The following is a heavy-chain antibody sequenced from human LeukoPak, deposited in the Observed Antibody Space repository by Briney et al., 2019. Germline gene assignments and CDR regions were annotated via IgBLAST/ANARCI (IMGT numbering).Heavy chain of an antibody. CDR3: ARAVGSGSFQAYYYYMDV. V-gene: IGHV4-4*07. CDR2: IYTSGST. Sequence: SETLSLTCTVSGGSISSYYWSWIRQPAGKGLEWIGRIYTSGSTNYNPSLKSRVTMSVDTSKNQFSLKLSSVTAADTAVYYCARAVGSGSFQAYYYYMDVWGKGTTVTISS. D-gene: IGHD3-10*01. J-gene: IGHJ6*03. CDR1: GGSISSYY.